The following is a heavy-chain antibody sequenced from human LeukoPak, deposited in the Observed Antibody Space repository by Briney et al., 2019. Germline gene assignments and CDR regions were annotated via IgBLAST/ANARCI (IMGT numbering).Heavy chain of an antibody. Sequence: PGGSLRLSCAASGFTFSSFNIHWVRQAPGKGLEWVSCITSGTYTYYADSVKGRFTISRDNAKNSLYLQMNSLRAEDTAVYYCARDGLAAATLHWCFDLWGRGTLVTVSS. CDR1: GFTFSSFN. V-gene: IGHV3-21*01. CDR2: ITSGTYT. D-gene: IGHD2-15*01. CDR3: ARDGLAAATLHWCFDL. J-gene: IGHJ2*01.